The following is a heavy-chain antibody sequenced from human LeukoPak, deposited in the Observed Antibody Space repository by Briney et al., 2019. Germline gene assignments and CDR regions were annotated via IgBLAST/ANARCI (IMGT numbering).Heavy chain of an antibody. V-gene: IGHV3-21*01. J-gene: IGHJ4*02. CDR1: GFTFSTIA. CDR2: IGSVTTYI. Sequence: GGSLRLSCAASGFTFSTIAMTWVRQAPGKGLEWVSSIGSVTTYIYYADSVKGRFTIPRDNAKNSLSLQMNSLRAEDTAVYYCARAIAVAGPYYFDYWGQGTLVTVSS. CDR3: ARAIAVAGPYYFDY. D-gene: IGHD6-19*01.